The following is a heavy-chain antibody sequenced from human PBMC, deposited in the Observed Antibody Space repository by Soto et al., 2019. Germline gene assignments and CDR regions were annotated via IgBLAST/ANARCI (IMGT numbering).Heavy chain of an antibody. CDR2: ISAYDGQT. D-gene: IGHD3-22*01. J-gene: IGHJ4*02. CDR1: GAGFSNYG. CDR3: ARVWYYDSSGYYAFDY. V-gene: IGHV1-18*01. Sequence: QVQLVQSGAEVKKPGASVRVSCKASGAGFSNYGFSWVRQAPGQGLEGMGWISAYDGQTNYTKKFQGRVTMTTDTSSSTVYMELRSLRSDDTAVYYCARVWYYDSSGYYAFDYWGLGTLVTVSS.